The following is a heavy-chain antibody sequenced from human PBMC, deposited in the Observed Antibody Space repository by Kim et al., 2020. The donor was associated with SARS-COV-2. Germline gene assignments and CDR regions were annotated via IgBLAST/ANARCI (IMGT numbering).Heavy chain of an antibody. Sequence: SVKVSCKASGGTFSSYAISWVRQAPGQGLEWMGRIIPILGIANYAQKFQGRVTITADKSTSTAYMELSSPSSEDTAVYYRARSLPILTGGYYGMDFWGQ. D-gene: IGHD3-9*01. V-gene: IGHV1-69*04. J-gene: IGHJ6*02. CDR1: GGTFSSYA. CDR2: IIPILGIA. CDR3: ARSLPILTGGYYGMDF.